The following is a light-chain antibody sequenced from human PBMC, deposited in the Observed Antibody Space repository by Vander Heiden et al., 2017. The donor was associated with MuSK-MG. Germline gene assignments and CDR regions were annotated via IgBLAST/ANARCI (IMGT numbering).Light chain of an antibody. J-gene: IGLJ3*02. CDR1: SSDVGGYNY. CDR3: CSYAGSSWV. Sequence: QSALTPPRSVSGSPGQSVTISCTGTSSDVGGYNYVSWYQQHPGNAPKLMIYDVSKRPSGVPDRFSGSKSGNTASLTISGLQAEDEADYYCCSYAGSSWVFGGGTKLTVL. V-gene: IGLV2-11*01. CDR2: DVS.